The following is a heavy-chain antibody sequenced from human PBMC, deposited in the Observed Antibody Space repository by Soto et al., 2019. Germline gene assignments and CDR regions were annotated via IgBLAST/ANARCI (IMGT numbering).Heavy chain of an antibody. CDR3: ARHGNVDTAMVASPSYYYYSYMDV. V-gene: IGHV4-59*08. CDR1: GGSISSYY. Sequence: SETLSLTCTVSGGSISSYYWSWIRQPPGKGLEWIGYIYYSGSTNYNPSLKSRVTISVDTSKNQFSLKLSSVTAADTAVYYCARHGNVDTAMVASPSYYYYSYMDVWGKGTTVTGSS. J-gene: IGHJ6*03. CDR2: IYYSGST. D-gene: IGHD5-18*01.